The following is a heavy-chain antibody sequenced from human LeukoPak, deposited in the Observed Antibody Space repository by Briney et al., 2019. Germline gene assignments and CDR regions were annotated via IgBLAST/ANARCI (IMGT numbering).Heavy chain of an antibody. D-gene: IGHD2-21*02. Sequence: GASVKVSCKASGYTFTGYCMHWVRQAPGQGLEWMGWINPNSGGTNYAQKFQGRVTMTRDTSISTAYMELSRLRSDDTAVYYCARGSLGCGGDCYTITPFDYWGQGTLVTVSS. CDR3: ARGSLGCGGDCYTITPFDY. J-gene: IGHJ4*02. CDR1: GYTFTGYC. CDR2: INPNSGGT. V-gene: IGHV1-2*02.